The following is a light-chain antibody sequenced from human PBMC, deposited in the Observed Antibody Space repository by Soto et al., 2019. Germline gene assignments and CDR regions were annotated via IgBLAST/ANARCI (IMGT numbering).Light chain of an antibody. CDR2: AAA. CDR3: QHSYNPPWT. J-gene: IGKJ1*01. CDR1: QSISSY. V-gene: IGKV1-39*01. Sequence: DIQMTQSPSSLSASVGDRVTITCRASQSISSYLHWYQQKPGKAPKLLIYAAASLQSGVPSRFSGSGSGTDFTLTISSLQPEDFATYYCQHSYNPPWTFGQGTKVEIK.